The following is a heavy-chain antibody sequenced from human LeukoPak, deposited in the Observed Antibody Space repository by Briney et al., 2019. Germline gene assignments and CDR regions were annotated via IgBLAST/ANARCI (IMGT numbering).Heavy chain of an antibody. Sequence: PPETLSLTCAVYGGSFSGYYWSWIRQPPGKGLEWIGEINHSGSTNYNPSLKSRVTISVDTSKNQFSLKLSSVTAADTAVYYCAREDIVVVVAAGSQYNWFDPWGQGTLVTVSS. J-gene: IGHJ5*02. V-gene: IGHV4-34*01. CDR2: INHSGST. CDR1: GGSFSGYY. CDR3: AREDIVVVVAAGSQYNWFDP. D-gene: IGHD2-15*01.